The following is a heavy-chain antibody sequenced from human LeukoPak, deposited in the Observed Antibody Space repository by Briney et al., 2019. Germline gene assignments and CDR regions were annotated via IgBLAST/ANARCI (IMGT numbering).Heavy chain of an antibody. J-gene: IGHJ4*02. CDR1: GGSFSGYY. Sequence: SETLSLTCAVYGGSFSGYYWSWIRQPPGKGLEWIGEINHSGSTNYNPSLKSRVTISVDTSKNQFSLKLSSVTAADTAVYYCARREAKTYGDYDRYFDYWGQGTLVTVSS. D-gene: IGHD4-17*01. CDR3: ARREAKTYGDYDRYFDY. CDR2: INHSGST. V-gene: IGHV4-34*01.